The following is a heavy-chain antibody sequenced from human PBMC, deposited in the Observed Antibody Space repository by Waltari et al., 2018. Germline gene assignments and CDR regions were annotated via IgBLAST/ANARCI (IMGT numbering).Heavy chain of an antibody. CDR3: TTGGPYTSGTY. CDR2: IKKDGGEK. D-gene: IGHD6-19*01. J-gene: IGHJ4*02. Sequence: EVQLVESGGGLVQPGGSLRLPCGASGFTFGNYWMTWVRQAPGKGLEWVANIKKDGGEKNYVDSVKGRFTISRDNAKNSLYLQMNSLRTEDTAVYHCTTGGPYTSGTYWGQGTLVTVSS. V-gene: IGHV3-7*03. CDR1: GFTFGNYW.